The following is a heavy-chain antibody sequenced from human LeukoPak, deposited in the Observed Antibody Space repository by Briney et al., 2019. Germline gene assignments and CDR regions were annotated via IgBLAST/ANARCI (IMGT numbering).Heavy chain of an antibody. CDR1: GGSISSGSYY. J-gene: IGHJ5*02. Sequence: SQTLSLTCTVSGGSISSGSYYWSWIRQPAGKGREWIGRIYTSGSTNYKPSLKSRVTISVDTPKNQFYLKLSSETAADTAVYYCARDISYYYDSSGYWFDPWGQGTLVTVSS. CDR2: IYTSGST. CDR3: ARDISYYYDSSGYWFDP. D-gene: IGHD3-22*01. V-gene: IGHV4-61*02.